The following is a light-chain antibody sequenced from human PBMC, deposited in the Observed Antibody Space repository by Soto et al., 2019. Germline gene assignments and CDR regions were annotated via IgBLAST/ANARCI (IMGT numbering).Light chain of an antibody. CDR1: QGISTY. J-gene: IGKJ1*01. Sequence: DIQMTQSPSSLSASVGDRVTITCRASQGISTYLAWYQQKPGKVPQILISAASAVHSGVPSRFSGSGSGTDFTLTISSLQPEDAATYYCQQYYSYPRTFGQGTKVEIK. V-gene: IGKV1-27*01. CDR3: QQYYSYPRT. CDR2: AAS.